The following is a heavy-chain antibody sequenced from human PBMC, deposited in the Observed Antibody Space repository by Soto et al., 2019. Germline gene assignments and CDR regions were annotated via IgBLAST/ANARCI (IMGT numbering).Heavy chain of an antibody. CDR1: GYTLTSYY. D-gene: IGHD3-3*01. J-gene: IGHJ6*02. Sequence: ASVKVSCKASGYTLTSYYMHWVRQAPGQGLEWMGIINPSGGSTSYAQKFQGRVTMTRDTSTSTVYMELSSLRSEDTAVYYCARSSYYDFWSGSHLYGMDVWGQGTTVTVSS. CDR2: INPSGGST. V-gene: IGHV1-46*01. CDR3: ARSSYYDFWSGSHLYGMDV.